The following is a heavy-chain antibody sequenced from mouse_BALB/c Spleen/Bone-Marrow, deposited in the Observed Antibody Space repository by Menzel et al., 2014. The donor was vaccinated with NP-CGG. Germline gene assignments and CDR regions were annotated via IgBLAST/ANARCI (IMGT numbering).Heavy chain of an antibody. Sequence: QVQLKQSGAELVRPGASVKLSCKASGYTFTSYWINWVKQRPGQGLEWIGNIYPSDSYTNYNQKFKDKATLTVDKSSSTAYMQLSSPTSEDSAVYYCTRDGSPFAYWGQGTRVTVSA. J-gene: IGHJ3*01. D-gene: IGHD2-3*01. CDR1: GYTFTSYW. V-gene: IGHV1-69*02. CDR2: IYPSDSYT. CDR3: TRDGSPFAY.